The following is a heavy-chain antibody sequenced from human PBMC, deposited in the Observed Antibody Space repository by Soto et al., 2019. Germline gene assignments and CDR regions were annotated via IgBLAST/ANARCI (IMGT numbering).Heavy chain of an antibody. Sequence: GESLKISCRGSGYSFTSYWIGWVRQMPGKGLEWMGIIYPGDSDTRYSPSFQGQVTISADKSISTAYLQWSSLKASDTAMYYCARTYDSCASRIDYWGQGTLVTVSS. CDR2: IYPGDSDT. CDR1: GYSFTSYW. D-gene: IGHD3-22*01. V-gene: IGHV5-51*01. J-gene: IGHJ4*02. CDR3: ARTYDSCASRIDY.